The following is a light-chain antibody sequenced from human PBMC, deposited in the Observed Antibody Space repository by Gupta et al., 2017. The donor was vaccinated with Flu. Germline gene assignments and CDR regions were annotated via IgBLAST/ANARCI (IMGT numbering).Light chain of an antibody. CDR2: GAS. J-gene: IGKJ2*03. Sequence: EIVLTQSPGTLSLSPGERATLSCRASQSVSSNYFAWYQQKPGQAPRLLIYGASSRATGIPDRFSGSGSGTDFTLTISRLEPEDFAVYYCQQYDNARYSFGQGTKLEIK. CDR3: QQYDNARYS. CDR1: QSVSSNY. V-gene: IGKV3-20*01.